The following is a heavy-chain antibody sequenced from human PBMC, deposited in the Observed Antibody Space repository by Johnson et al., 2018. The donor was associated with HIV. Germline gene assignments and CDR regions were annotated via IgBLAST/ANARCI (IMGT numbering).Heavy chain of an antibody. V-gene: IGHV3-9*01. D-gene: IGHD3-10*01. CDR3: ARLQLFGELIGPALHDAFDI. J-gene: IGHJ3*02. CDR2: ISWNSGSI. CDR1: GFTFDDYA. Sequence: EVQLVESGGGLVQPGRSLRLSCAASGFTFDDYAMHWVRQAPGKGLEWVSGISWNSGSIGYADSVKGRFTISRDNAKNSLFLQMNSLRAEDTAVYYCARLQLFGELIGPALHDAFDIWGQGTMVTVSS.